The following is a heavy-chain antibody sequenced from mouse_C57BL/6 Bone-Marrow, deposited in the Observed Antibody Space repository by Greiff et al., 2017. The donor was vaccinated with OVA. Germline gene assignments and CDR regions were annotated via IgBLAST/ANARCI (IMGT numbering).Heavy chain of an antibody. Sequence: VQLQQSGAELVRPGASVKLSCTASGFNIKDDYMHWVKQRPEQGLEWIGWIDPENGDTEYASKFQGKATITADTSSNTAYLQLSSLPSEDTAVYYCTLLSLRGFAYWGQGTLVTVSA. CDR1: GFNIKDDY. CDR3: TLLSLRGFAY. V-gene: IGHV14-4*01. CDR2: IDPENGDT. J-gene: IGHJ3*01. D-gene: IGHD1-2*01.